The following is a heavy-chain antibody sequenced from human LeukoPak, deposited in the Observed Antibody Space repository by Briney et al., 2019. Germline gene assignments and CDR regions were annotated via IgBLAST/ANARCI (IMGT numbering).Heavy chain of an antibody. D-gene: IGHD1-26*01. J-gene: IGHJ4*02. CDR2: LYYSGST. CDR3: ARTAGWGSGSYGPFHY. Sequence: PSETLSLTCTVSGGSISSSTYYWGWIRQPPGKGLEWIGSLYYSGSTYYNPSLKSRVTISVDTSKNQFSLKLTSVTAADTAVYYCARTAGWGSGSYGPFHYWGQGSLVTVSS. CDR1: GGSISSSTYY. V-gene: IGHV4-39*01.